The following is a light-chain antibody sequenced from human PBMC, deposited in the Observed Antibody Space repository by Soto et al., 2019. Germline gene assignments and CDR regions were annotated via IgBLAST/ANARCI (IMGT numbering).Light chain of an antibody. Sequence: EIVMTQSPATLSVSPGERATLSCRASQSISSNLAWYQQKPGQAPSLPIYGASTRATGIPARFSGSGSGTEFTPTISRLQSEDFAVYYCQQYNNWSPLTFGGGTKVDIK. J-gene: IGKJ4*01. CDR2: GAS. CDR1: QSISSN. CDR3: QQYNNWSPLT. V-gene: IGKV3-15*01.